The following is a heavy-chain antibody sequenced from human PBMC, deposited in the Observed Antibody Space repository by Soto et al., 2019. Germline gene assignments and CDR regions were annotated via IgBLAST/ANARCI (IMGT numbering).Heavy chain of an antibody. CDR1: GFTFSSYG. CDR3: ARVAGLLGDYYYGMDV. V-gene: IGHV3-33*01. J-gene: IGHJ6*02. CDR2: IWYDGSNK. Sequence: PGGSLRLSCAASGFTFSSYGMHWVRQAPGKGLEWVAVIWYDGSNKYYADSVKGRFTISRDNSKNTLYLQMNSLRAEDTAVYYCARVAGLLGDYYYGMDVWGQGTTVTVSS. D-gene: IGHD6-13*01.